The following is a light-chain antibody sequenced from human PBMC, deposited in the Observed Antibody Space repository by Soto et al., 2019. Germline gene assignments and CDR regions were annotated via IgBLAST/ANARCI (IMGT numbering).Light chain of an antibody. J-gene: IGKJ1*01. CDR1: QSIINW. V-gene: IGKV1-5*03. CDR2: KAS. CDR3: QQYNSYRT. Sequence: DIQMTQSPSTLSASIGDRVTITCRASQSIINWLAWYQQKPGKAPKLLTYKASSLESGVPSRFSGSGSGTEFTLTISSLQPDDFATYYCQQYNSYRTFGQGTKVEIK.